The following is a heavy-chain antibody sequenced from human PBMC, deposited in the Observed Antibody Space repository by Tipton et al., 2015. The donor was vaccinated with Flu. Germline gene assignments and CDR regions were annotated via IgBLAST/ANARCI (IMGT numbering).Heavy chain of an antibody. J-gene: IGHJ4*02. CDR2: VYYTGST. D-gene: IGHD3-10*01. V-gene: IGHV4-59*01. CDR1: GGSIRGYY. CDR3: ARASGSGTYVIFDY. Sequence: TLSLTCTVSGGSIRGYYWNWIRQFPGKGLEWIGFVYYTGSTNYKSSLKSRVTISTDTSTNQVSLKMNSVIAADTAVYYCARASGSGTYVIFDYWGQGTLVTVSS.